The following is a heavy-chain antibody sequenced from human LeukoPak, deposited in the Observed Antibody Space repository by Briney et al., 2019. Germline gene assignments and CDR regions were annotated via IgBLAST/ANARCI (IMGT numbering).Heavy chain of an antibody. CDR3: AKDLYLRDSWSGYFDY. CDR2: ISASGSAT. CDR1: GFTFSSYW. D-gene: IGHD3-3*01. J-gene: IGHJ4*02. Sequence: GGSLRLSCAASGFTFSSYWMNWVRQAPGKGLEWVAAISASGSATSYADSVRGRFTISRDNSKSTTYLQMNSLRAEDTAVFYCAKDLYLRDSWSGYFDYWGQGIPVTVSS. V-gene: IGHV3-23*01.